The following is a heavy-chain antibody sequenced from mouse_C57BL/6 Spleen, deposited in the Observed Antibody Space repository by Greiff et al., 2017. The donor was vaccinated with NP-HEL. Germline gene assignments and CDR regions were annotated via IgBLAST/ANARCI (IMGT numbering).Heavy chain of an antibody. D-gene: IGHD2-5*01. CDR3: TREESNYDYY. CDR1: GYTFTDYE. J-gene: IGHJ2*01. Sequence: QVQLQQSGAELVRPGASVTLSCKASGYTFTDYEMHWVKQTPVHGLEWIGAIDPETGGTAYNQKFKGKAILTADKSSSTAYMELRSLTSEDSAVYYCTREESNYDYYWGQGTTLTVSS. CDR2: IDPETGGT. V-gene: IGHV1-15*01.